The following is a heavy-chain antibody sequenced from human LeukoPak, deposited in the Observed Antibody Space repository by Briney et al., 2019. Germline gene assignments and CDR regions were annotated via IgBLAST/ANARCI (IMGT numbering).Heavy chain of an antibody. Sequence: GGSLRLSCAASGFTLSSFGMSWVRQAPGKGLEWVSAISGSSGRTYYADAVKGRFTVSRDISKNTVSLQMNHLRADDTAMYHCAKDRFYDILTGYPDYWGQGTLVTVSS. D-gene: IGHD3-9*01. CDR2: ISGSSGRT. CDR3: AKDRFYDILTGYPDY. V-gene: IGHV3-23*01. J-gene: IGHJ4*02. CDR1: GFTLSSFG.